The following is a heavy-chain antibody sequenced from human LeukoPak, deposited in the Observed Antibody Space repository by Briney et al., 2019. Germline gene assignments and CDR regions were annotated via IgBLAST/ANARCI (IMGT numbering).Heavy chain of an antibody. V-gene: IGHV4-34*01. CDR2: INHSGST. CDR3: ARLDIVVVTAPSDAFDI. J-gene: IGHJ3*02. Sequence: PSEALSLTCAVYGGSFSGYYWSWIRQPPGKGLEWIGEINHSGSTNYNPPPKSRVTISVDTSKNQFSLNLSSVTAADTAVYYCARLDIVVVTAPSDAFDIWGQGTMVTVSS. D-gene: IGHD2-21*02. CDR1: GGSFSGYY.